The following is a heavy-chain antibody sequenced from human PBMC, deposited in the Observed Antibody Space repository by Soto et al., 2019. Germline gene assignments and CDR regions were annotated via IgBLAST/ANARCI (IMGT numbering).Heavy chain of an antibody. CDR1: GFTFSSYS. J-gene: IGHJ4*02. Sequence: GGSLRLSCAASGFTFSSYSMNWVRQAPGKGLEWVSSISSSSSYIYYADSVKGRFTISRDNAKNSLYLQMNSLRAEDTAVYYCARGAVAGTCVDYWGQGTLVTVSS. CDR3: ARGAVAGTCVDY. CDR2: ISSSSSYI. V-gene: IGHV3-21*01. D-gene: IGHD6-19*01.